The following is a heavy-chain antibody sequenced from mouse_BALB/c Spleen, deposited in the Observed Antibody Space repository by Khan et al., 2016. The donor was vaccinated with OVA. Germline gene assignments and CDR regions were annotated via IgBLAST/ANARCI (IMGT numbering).Heavy chain of an antibody. CDR2: ISSGGSYT. D-gene: IGHD2-5*01. CDR1: GFTFSSFG. CDR3: ARQYSNTIVEN. V-gene: IGHV5-6*02. J-gene: IGHJ2*01. Sequence: EVMLVESGGDLVKPGGSLKLSCAASGFTFSSFGMSWIRQTPDKRLEWVATISSGGSYTYYPDSVKGRFTISRDNAKNTLYLQLSSLKSEDTAIYYCARQYSNTIVENWGQGTTLTVSS.